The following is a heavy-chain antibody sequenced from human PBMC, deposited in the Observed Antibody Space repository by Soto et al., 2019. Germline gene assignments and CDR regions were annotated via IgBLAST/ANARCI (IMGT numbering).Heavy chain of an antibody. CDR2: INHSGST. CDR1: GGSFSGYY. J-gene: IGHJ4*02. D-gene: IGHD5-18*01. Sequence: QVQLQQWGAGLLKPSETLSLTCAVYGGSFSGYYWSWIRQPPGKGLEWIGEINHSGSTNYNPSLNSRVTIAVDTSRNQFPLNLSSVTAADPAVYNGAKGRAAMAPPRFAYWGQVNLVTVSS. CDR3: AKGRAAMAPPRFAY. V-gene: IGHV4-34*01.